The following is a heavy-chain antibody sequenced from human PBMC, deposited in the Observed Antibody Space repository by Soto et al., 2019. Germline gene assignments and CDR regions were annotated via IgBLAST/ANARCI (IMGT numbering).Heavy chain of an antibody. V-gene: IGHV1-3*01. CDR3: ARLRCSSTSCYYYHGMDV. J-gene: IGHJ6*02. CDR1: GYTFTSYA. CDR2: INAGNGNT. Sequence: ASVKVSCKASGYTFTSYAIHWVRQAPGQRLEWMGWINAGNGNTKYSQKFQGRVTITRDTSASTAYMELSSLRSEDTAVYYCARLRCSSTSCYYYHGMDVWGQGTTVTVSS. D-gene: IGHD2-2*01.